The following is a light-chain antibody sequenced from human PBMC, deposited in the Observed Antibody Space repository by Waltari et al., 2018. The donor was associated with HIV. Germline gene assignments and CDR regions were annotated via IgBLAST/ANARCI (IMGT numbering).Light chain of an antibody. CDR2: DVC. CDR1: SRDVGGYDY. Sequence: QSALTQPASVSGSPGQSITLSCTGTSRDVGGYDYVSWYQQHPGKAPKLMIFDVCYRPSGVSSRFSGSKSGNTASLTISGLRAEDEADYYCSSYTTSSTLVVFGGGTRLTVL. V-gene: IGLV2-14*03. J-gene: IGLJ3*02. CDR3: SSYTTSSTLVV.